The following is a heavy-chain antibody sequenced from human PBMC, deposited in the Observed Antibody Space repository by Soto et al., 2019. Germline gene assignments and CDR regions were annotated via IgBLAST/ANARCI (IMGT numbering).Heavy chain of an antibody. D-gene: IGHD3-10*01. J-gene: IGHJ4*02. CDR3: ARESYYGSGATVVGY. CDR1: GGSISSYY. V-gene: IGHV4-59*01. CDR2: IYYSGTT. Sequence: SETLSLTCTVSGGSISSYYWSWIRQPPGKGLEWIGYIYYSGTTSYNPSLNSRVTISVDTSKNQFSLKLNSVTAADTAVYHCARESYYGSGATVVGYWGLGTLVTVSS.